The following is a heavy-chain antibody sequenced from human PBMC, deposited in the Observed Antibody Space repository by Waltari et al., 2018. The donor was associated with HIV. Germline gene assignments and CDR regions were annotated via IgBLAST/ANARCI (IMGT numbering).Heavy chain of an antibody. D-gene: IGHD6-19*01. Sequence: EVQLVESGGGLVQPGGSLRLSCAASGFTFSSYWMSWVRQAPGKGLEGVANIKQYGSEKYYVDSVKGRFTMSRDNAKNSLYLQMNSPRAEDTAVYYCARVYSSSSGRALDSWGQGTLVTVSS. J-gene: IGHJ5*01. V-gene: IGHV3-7*01. CDR1: GFTFSSYW. CDR2: IKQYGSEK. CDR3: ARVYSSSSGRALDS.